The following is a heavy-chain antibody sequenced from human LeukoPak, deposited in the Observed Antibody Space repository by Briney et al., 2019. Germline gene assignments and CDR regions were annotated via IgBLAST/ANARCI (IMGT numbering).Heavy chain of an antibody. D-gene: IGHD5-24*01. J-gene: IGHJ6*03. CDR3: ARHNNYYYYMDV. Sequence: NPSETLSLTCIVSGGSISSSIYYWAWVRQPPGKGLEWIGTVFYNGATQYSPSLRGRVTISIDTSTNQFSLKLTSVTAADTALYYCARHNNYYYYMDVWGKGTTVTVSS. V-gene: IGHV4-39*07. CDR1: GGSISSSIYY. CDR2: VFYNGAT.